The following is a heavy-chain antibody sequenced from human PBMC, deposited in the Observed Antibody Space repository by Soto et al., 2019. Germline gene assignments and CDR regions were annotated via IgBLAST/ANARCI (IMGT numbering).Heavy chain of an antibody. V-gene: IGHV3-30*18. CDR1: GFTFSNYG. CDR2: ISKDGNDQ. Sequence: QVPLVESGGGVVQPGTSLRLSCAASGFTFSNYGIHWVRQAPGKGLEWVAVISKDGNDQYYADSVKGRFSVSRDNSKNTVLLQMNSLRPEDTAVYYCANDRWELTRYFDSWGQGTLVIVSS. J-gene: IGHJ4*02. CDR3: ANDRWELTRYFDS. D-gene: IGHD1-26*01.